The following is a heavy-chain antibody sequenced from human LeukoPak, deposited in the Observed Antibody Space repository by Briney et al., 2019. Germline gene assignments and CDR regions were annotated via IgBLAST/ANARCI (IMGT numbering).Heavy chain of an antibody. CDR3: ARVAGWWQH. V-gene: IGHV4-59*01. J-gene: IGHJ1*01. CDR2: IYYTGKT. Sequence: PSETLSLTCTVSGGSMSSYYWSWLRQPPGKGLEWIAYIYYTGKTNYNPSLHSRVTISVDTSKNQFSLNFNSVTAADTAVYYCARVAGWWQHWGQGTLVTVSS. CDR1: GGSMSSYY. D-gene: IGHD6-19*01.